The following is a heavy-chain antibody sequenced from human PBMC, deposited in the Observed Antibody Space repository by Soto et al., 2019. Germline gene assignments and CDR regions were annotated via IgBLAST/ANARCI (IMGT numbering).Heavy chain of an antibody. CDR2: IIPIFGTP. CDR3: ARGLECRGYCLDKPTWFGP. D-gene: IGHD2-15*01. J-gene: IGHJ5*02. V-gene: IGHV1-69*06. CDR1: GGTFSTYT. Sequence: ASVKVSCKASGGTFSTYTFSWVRQAPGQGLEWMGRIIPIFGTPYYAQKFQGRVTITADKSTSTVYMELSSLGSDDTAVYFCARGLECRGYCLDKPTWFGPWGQGTLVTVSS.